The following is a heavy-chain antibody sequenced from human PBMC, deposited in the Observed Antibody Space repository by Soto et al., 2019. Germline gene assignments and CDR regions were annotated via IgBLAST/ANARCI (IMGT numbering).Heavy chain of an antibody. V-gene: IGHV1-3*01. Sequence: ASVKVSCKAAGYTFSAYTMNWVRQAPGQSLEWMGWINVGSGNTRYSQNFQGRVSITRDTSASTVYMELTGLKSEDTAMYYCARDTETLGPRANDALDICGEGTTVTGS. J-gene: IGHJ3*02. CDR1: GYTFSAYT. CDR3: ARDTETLGPRANDALDI. CDR2: INVGSGNT. D-gene: IGHD3-3*02.